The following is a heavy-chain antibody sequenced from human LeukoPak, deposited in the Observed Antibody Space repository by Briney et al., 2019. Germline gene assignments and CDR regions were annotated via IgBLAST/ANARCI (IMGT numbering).Heavy chain of an antibody. CDR2: ISPIISNT. V-gene: IGHV3-21*01. Sequence: GGSLRLSCAASGFTFSIYSMIWVRQAPGKGREGFSSISPIISNTHYAHTLQLQLTISRDTATNTLYLQMNSLRADDTAVYYCARISEPHYFDYWGQGILVTVSS. J-gene: IGHJ4*02. D-gene: IGHD1-26*01. CDR1: GFTFSIYS. CDR3: ARISEPHYFDY.